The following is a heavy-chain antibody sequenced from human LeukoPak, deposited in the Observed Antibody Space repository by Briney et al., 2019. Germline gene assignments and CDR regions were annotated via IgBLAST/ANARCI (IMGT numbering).Heavy chain of an antibody. J-gene: IGHJ5*02. CDR3: ARDNSIHERGWWFDP. CDR2: INPRGTST. D-gene: IGHD4-23*01. CDR1: GYSFTSHY. V-gene: IGHV1-46*01. Sequence: ASVKVSCKASGYSFTSHYMHWVRQAPGQGLEWMGLINPRGTSTIYAEKFQGRIIMTRDMSTTTDYMELSSLKSDDTAVYYCARDNSIHERGWWFDPWGKETLVTVSS.